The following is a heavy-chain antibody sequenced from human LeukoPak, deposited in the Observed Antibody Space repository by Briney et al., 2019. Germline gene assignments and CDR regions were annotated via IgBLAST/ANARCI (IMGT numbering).Heavy chain of an antibody. CDR3: ARHVVSLPSAARPLHFDY. CDR2: IYYSGST. Sequence: WVRQPPGKGLEWIGSIYYSGSTYYNPSLKSRVTISVDTSKNQFSLKLSSVTAADTAVYYCARHVVSLPSAARPLHFDYWGQGTLVTVSS. D-gene: IGHD2-2*01. V-gene: IGHV4-39*01. J-gene: IGHJ4*02.